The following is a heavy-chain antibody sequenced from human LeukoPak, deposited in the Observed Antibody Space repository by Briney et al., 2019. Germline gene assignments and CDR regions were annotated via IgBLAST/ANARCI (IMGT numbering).Heavy chain of an antibody. Sequence: PGGSLRLSCAASGFTFSSYSMNWVRQAPGKGLEWVSVIYSGGSTYYADSVKGRFTISRDNSKNTLYLQMNSLRAEDTAVYYCARDPYYDFWSGAKAYYYYGMDVWGQGTTVTVSS. J-gene: IGHJ6*02. CDR2: IYSGGST. CDR3: ARDPYYDFWSGAKAYYYYGMDV. CDR1: GFTFSSYS. D-gene: IGHD3-3*01. V-gene: IGHV3-66*01.